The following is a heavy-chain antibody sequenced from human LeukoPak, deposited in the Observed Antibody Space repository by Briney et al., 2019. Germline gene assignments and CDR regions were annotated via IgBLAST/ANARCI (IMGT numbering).Heavy chain of an antibody. Sequence: SETLSLTCAVYGESFSSYYWSWIRQPPGKGLEWIGEINHSGSINYNPALKSRVTISVDTSKNQFSLKLNSVTAADTAVYFCARGGYCISTSCYDSRLGFEDWGQGTLVTVSS. V-gene: IGHV4-34*01. CDR2: INHSGSI. J-gene: IGHJ4*02. CDR1: GESFSSYY. D-gene: IGHD2-2*01. CDR3: ARGGYCISTSCYDSRLGFED.